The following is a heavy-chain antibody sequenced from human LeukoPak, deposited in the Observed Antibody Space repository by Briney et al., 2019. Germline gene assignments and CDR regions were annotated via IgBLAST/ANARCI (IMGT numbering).Heavy chain of an antibody. J-gene: IGHJ5*02. Sequence: SQTLSFTCAISGDSVYSNSAAWNWIRQSPSRGLERLGRTYYRSKWYNDYAVSVKSRITINPDTSKNQFSLQLNSVTPEDTAEYYCAREEWNLVLNWFDPWGQGTLVTVSS. CDR3: AREEWNLVLNWFDP. V-gene: IGHV6-1*01. CDR1: GDSVYSNSAA. D-gene: IGHD3-3*01. CDR2: TYYRSKWYN.